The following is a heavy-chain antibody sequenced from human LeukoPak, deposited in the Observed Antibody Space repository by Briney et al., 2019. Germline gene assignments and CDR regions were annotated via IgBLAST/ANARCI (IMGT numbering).Heavy chain of an antibody. J-gene: IGHJ4*02. CDR1: GGSISSYY. CDR3: ARGRTRFLEWLGGGYYFDY. V-gene: IGHV4-59*12. D-gene: IGHD3-3*01. CDR2: IYYSGST. Sequence: PSETLSLTCTVSGGSISSYYWSWIRQPPGKGLEWIGNIYYSGSTNYNPSLKSRVTISVDTSKNQFSLKLSSVTAADTAVYYCARGRTRFLEWLGGGYYFDYWGQGTLVTVSS.